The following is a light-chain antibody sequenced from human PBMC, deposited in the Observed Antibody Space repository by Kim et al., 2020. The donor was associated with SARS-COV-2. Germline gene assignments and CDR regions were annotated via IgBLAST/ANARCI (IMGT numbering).Light chain of an antibody. CDR2: WAS. J-gene: IGKJ4*01. V-gene: IGKV4-1*01. CDR1: QSVLYSSNNKNY. CDR3: QQYYSTPLT. Sequence: SATFNCKSSQSVLYSSNNKNYLAWYQQKPGQPPKLLIYWASTRESGVPDRFSGSGSGTDFTLTISSLRAEDVAVYYCQQYYSTPLTFGGGTKLEI.